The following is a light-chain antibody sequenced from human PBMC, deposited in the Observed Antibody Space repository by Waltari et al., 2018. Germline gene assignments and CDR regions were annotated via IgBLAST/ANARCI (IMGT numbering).Light chain of an antibody. V-gene: IGLV2-14*03. CDR3: SSYISSSTLEV. Sequence: QSALTQPASVSGSPGQSTTISYTVTSSAVGGSNYVSCYQQHPGKAPKLMIFDVSNRPSGVSNRFSGSKSGNTASLTISGLQAEDEADYYCSSYISSSTLEVFGGGTRLTVL. J-gene: IGLJ3*02. CDR2: DVS. CDR1: SSAVGGSNY.